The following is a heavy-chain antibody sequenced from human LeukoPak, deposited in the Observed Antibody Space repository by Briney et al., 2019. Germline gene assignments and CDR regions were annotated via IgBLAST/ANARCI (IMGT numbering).Heavy chain of an antibody. V-gene: IGHV1-2*02. CDR2: FSPKTGGS. Sequence: GASVKVSCKTSGYTFIGHYMHWVRQAPGHGLEWMGWFSPKTGGSHFAQKFQGRVTMTRDTSISTAYMELSRLRSDDTAVYYCARDRMGTFDPWGQGTLVTVPS. J-gene: IGHJ5*02. CDR1: GYTFIGHY. CDR3: ARDRMGTFDP. D-gene: IGHD1-1*01.